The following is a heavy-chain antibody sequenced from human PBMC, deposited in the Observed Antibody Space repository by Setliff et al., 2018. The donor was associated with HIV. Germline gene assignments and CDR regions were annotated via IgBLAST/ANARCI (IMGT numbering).Heavy chain of an antibody. D-gene: IGHD6-6*01. Sequence: PSETLSLTCTVSGGSIHNPTVYWGWMRQSPGKGLDWIGNVYHTGTTYYKPSLRTRVTISVETSKNQFSLKLSSVTAADTAVYYCARLINRGAARPVGGDAFDIWGQGTMVTVS. CDR1: GGSIHNPTVY. V-gene: IGHV4-39*07. J-gene: IGHJ3*02. CDR2: VYHTGTT. CDR3: ARLINRGAARPVGGDAFDI.